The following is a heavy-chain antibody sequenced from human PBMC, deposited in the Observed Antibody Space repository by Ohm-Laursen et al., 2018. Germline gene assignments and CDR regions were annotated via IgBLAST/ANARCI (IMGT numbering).Heavy chain of an antibody. D-gene: IGHD1-26*01. V-gene: IGHV1-69*01. J-gene: IGHJ4*02. Sequence: SSVKASCHASGRTFSSYAISWVRQAPGHGLEWMGGIIPIFGTANYAQKFQGRVTITADESTSTAYMELSSLRSEDTAVYYCAGGSYYYFDYWGQGTLVTVSS. CDR3: AGGSYYYFDY. CDR2: IIPIFGTA. CDR1: GRTFSSYA.